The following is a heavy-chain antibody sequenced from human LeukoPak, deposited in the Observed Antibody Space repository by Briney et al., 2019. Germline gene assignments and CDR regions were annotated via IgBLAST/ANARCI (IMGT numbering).Heavy chain of an antibody. CDR1: GFTFSRYS. CDR3: AREDGGKADI. J-gene: IGHJ3*02. CDR2: ISSSNNTI. D-gene: IGHD4-23*01. V-gene: IGHV3-48*02. Sequence: QPGGSLRLSCAASGFTFSRYSMNWVRQAPGKGLEWVSYISSSNNTIDYADSVKGRFSISRDNAKNSLNLQMKSLRDEDTAVYYCAREDGGKADIWGQGTMVTVSS.